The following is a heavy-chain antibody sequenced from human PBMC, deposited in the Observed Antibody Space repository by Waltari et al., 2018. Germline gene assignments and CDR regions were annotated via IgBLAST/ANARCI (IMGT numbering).Heavy chain of an antibody. J-gene: IGHJ5*02. CDR2: MKPNSGNT. V-gene: IGHV1-8*01. CDR1: GYTFTSYD. CDR3: ARFRSWGKLWFGFDP. D-gene: IGHD3-16*02. Sequence: QVQLVQSGAEVKKPGASVKVSCKASGYTFTSYDINWVRQATGQGLEWMGWMKPNSGNTGYAQKFQGRVTRTRNNSISTAYMELSSLRSEDTAVYYCARFRSWGKLWFGFDPWGQGTLVTVSS.